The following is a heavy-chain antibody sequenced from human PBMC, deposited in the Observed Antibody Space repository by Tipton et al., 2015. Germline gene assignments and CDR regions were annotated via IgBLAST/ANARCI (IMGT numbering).Heavy chain of an antibody. CDR3: ARVNVYYDSSGYLAF. V-gene: IGHV1-2*04. CDR2: INPNTGDT. CDR1: GYTFTSYD. D-gene: IGHD3-22*01. Sequence: QSGAEVKKPGASVKVSCKASGYTFTSYDINWVRQATGQGLEWMGWINPNTGDTNSAQKFQGWVTMTRDTSISTAYMELSRLRSDDTAMYYCARVNVYYDSSGYLAFWGQGTLVTVSS. J-gene: IGHJ4*02.